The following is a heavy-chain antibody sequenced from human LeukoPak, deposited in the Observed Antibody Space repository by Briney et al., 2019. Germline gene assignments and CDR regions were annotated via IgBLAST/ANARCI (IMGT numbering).Heavy chain of an antibody. Sequence: PGRSLRLSCAASGFTFSSYGMHWVRQAPGKGLEWVAVIWYDESNKYYADSVKGRFTISRDNSKNTLYLQMNSRRAEDTAGYYCAKESFSMVLGVNRWFDPWGQGTPVTVSS. CDR3: AKESFSMVLGVNRWFDP. CDR2: IWYDESNK. J-gene: IGHJ5*01. CDR1: GFTFSSYG. D-gene: IGHD3-10*01. V-gene: IGHV3-33*06.